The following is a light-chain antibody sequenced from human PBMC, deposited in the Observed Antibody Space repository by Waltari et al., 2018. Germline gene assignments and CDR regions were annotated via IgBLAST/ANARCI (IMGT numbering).Light chain of an antibody. CDR1: QGLSTW. Sequence: DVHMTQSPSSVSASVGDRVTISCRASQGLSTWLAWYQQKPGRAPKLLIHTSAILQSGVPSRFSGSWSVTDFTLTISSLQPEDVATYYCQQANSFPWTFGQGTRVDIK. CDR3: QQANSFPWT. J-gene: IGKJ1*01. V-gene: IGKV1-12*01. CDR2: TSA.